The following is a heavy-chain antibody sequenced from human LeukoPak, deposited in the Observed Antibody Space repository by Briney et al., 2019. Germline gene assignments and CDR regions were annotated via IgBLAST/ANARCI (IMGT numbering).Heavy chain of an antibody. V-gene: IGHV1-46*01. Sequence: ASVKVSCKASGYTFISYQMHWVRQAPGQGLGWMGIINPTGGSTSHAQKFQGRVTMTRDTSTSTVYMGLSSLRSEDTAVYYWARKGGSSCFDCWGQGTLVTVCS. D-gene: IGHD3-16*02. CDR2: INPTGGST. J-gene: IGHJ4*02. CDR3: ARKGGSSCFDC. CDR1: GYTFISYQ.